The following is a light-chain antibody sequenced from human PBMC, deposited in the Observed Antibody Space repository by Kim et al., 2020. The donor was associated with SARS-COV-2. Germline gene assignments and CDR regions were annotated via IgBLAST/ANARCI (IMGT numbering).Light chain of an antibody. CDR3: QEYGTSPWT. V-gene: IGKV3-20*01. CDR2: FAS. J-gene: IGKJ1*01. CDR1: QNLTNTF. Sequence: EIVLTQSPGALSLSAGQMATLSCRASQNLTNTFVAWYQQKPGRAPRLLIYFASTRATDIPDRFSGSGSGTDFTLTISRLEPEDSAIYYCQEYGTSPWTFGQGTKVDIK.